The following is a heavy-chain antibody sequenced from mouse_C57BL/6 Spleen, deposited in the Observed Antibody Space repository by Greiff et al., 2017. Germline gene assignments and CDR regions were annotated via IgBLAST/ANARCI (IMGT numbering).Heavy chain of an antibody. D-gene: IGHD2-2*01. CDR3: TVYGYDGFAY. J-gene: IGHJ3*01. Sequence: VQLQQPGAELVKPGASVKLSCKASGYTFTSYWMQWVKQRPGQGLEWIGEIDPSDSYTNYNQKFKGKAILTADKSSSTAYMELRSLTSEDSAVYYCTVYGYDGFAYWGQGTLVTVSA. CDR1: GYTFTSYW. CDR2: IDPSDSYT. V-gene: IGHV1-50*01.